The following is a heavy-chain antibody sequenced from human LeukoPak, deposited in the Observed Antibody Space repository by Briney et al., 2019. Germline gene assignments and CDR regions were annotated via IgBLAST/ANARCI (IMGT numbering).Heavy chain of an antibody. J-gene: IGHJ4*02. D-gene: IGHD6-13*01. CDR3: ARDTVAAAGTDY. CDR1: GFTVNSNY. V-gene: IGHV3-53*01. CDR2: IYSGGST. Sequence: GGSLRLSCAASGFTVNSNYMTWVRQAPGKGLEWVSVIYSGGSTYYADSVKGRFTISRDNSKNTLYLQMNSLRADDTAVYYYARDTVAAAGTDYWGQGTLVTVSS.